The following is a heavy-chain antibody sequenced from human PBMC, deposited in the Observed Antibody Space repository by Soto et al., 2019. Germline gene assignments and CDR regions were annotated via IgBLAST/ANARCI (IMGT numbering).Heavy chain of an antibody. D-gene: IGHD2-8*02. V-gene: IGHV4-39*01. CDR1: GGSLSSSSYY. CDR2: ISYSGRT. J-gene: IGHJ3*01. Sequence: QLQLQESGPGLVKPSETVSLTCSVSGGSLSSSSYYWAWIRQPPGKGLEWIGSISYSGRTYFNPSLGSRVTISVDTSKNQFSLRLSSVTAADTAVYYCARPGILGSPSDVDFWGQGTIVTVSS. CDR3: ARPGILGSPSDVDF.